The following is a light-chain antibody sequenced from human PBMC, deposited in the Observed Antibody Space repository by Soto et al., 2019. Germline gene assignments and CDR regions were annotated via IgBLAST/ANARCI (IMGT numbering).Light chain of an antibody. CDR3: SSNAGRNNLV. CDR2: DVS. Sequence: QSALTQPPSASGTPGQSVPIPCTGTSSDVGDYNYVSWYQQHPGKAPKLVIYDVSRRPSGVPDRFSGSKSANTASLTVAGLQYEDEADYYCSSNAGRNNLVFGGGTKLTVL. CDR1: SSDVGDYNY. V-gene: IGLV2-8*01. J-gene: IGLJ2*01.